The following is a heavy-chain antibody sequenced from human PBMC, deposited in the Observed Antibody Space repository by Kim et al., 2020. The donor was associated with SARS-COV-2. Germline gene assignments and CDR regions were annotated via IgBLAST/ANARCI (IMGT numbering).Heavy chain of an antibody. V-gene: IGHV4-61*01. CDR2: IYYSGST. CDR1: GGSVSSGSYY. Sequence: SETLSLTCTVSGGSVSSGSYYWSWIRQPPGKGLEWIGYIYYSGSTNYNPSLKSRVTISVDTSKNQFSLKLSSVTAADTAVYYCARVLPSLEWFTEHPDAFDIWGQGTMVTVSS. J-gene: IGHJ3*02. CDR3: ARVLPSLEWFTEHPDAFDI. D-gene: IGHD3-3*02.